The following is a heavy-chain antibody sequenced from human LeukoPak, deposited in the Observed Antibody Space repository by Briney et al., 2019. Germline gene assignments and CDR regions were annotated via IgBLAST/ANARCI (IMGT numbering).Heavy chain of an antibody. D-gene: IGHD3-10*01. Sequence: ASVKVSCKASGYTFTSYGISWVRQATGQGLEWMGWMNPNSGNTGYAQKFQGRVTITRNTSISTAYMELSSLRSEDTAVYYCARGRGVWTPIHAFDIWGQGTMVTVSS. V-gene: IGHV1-8*03. J-gene: IGHJ3*02. CDR1: GYTFTSYG. CDR2: MNPNSGNT. CDR3: ARGRGVWTPIHAFDI.